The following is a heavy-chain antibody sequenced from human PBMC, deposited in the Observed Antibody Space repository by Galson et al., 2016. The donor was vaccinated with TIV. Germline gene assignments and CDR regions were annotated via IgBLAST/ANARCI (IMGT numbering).Heavy chain of an antibody. CDR1: GFSVSSNY. CDR2: IYSGGST. Sequence: SLRLSCAASGFSVSSNYMSWVRQAPGKGLEWVSVIYSGGSTHYADSVKGRFTISRDNSKKMLYLQMNSLRAEDTAVYYCARDLGYDSRGYYPGYWGQGTLVTGSS. D-gene: IGHD3-22*01. V-gene: IGHV3-66*02. J-gene: IGHJ4*02. CDR3: ARDLGYDSRGYYPGY.